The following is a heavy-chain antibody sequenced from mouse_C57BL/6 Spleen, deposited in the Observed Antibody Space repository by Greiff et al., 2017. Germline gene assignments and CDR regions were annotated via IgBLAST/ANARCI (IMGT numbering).Heavy chain of an antibody. D-gene: IGHD2-5*01. J-gene: IGHJ3*01. CDR3: AREDSNYPEVFAY. Sequence: DVMLVESGGGLVKPGGSLKLSCAASGFTFSSYAMSWVRQTPEKRLEWVATISDGGSYTYYPDNVKGRFTISRDNAKNNLYLQMSHLKSEDTAMYYCAREDSNYPEVFAYWGQGTLVTVSA. CDR2: ISDGGSYT. CDR1: GFTFSSYA. V-gene: IGHV5-4*01.